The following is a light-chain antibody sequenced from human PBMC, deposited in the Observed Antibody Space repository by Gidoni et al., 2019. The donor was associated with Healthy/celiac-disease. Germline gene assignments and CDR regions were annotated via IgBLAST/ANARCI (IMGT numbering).Light chain of an antibody. CDR2: GNS. CDR1: SSNIGAGYD. J-gene: IGLJ3*02. Sequence: QSVLTQPPSVSGAPGQRVTISCTGSSSNIGAGYDVHWYQQRPGTAPKLPIYGNSNRPSGVPYRFSGSKSGTSASLAITGLQAEADADYYCQSYDSSLRGVFGGGTKLTVL. V-gene: IGLV1-40*01. CDR3: QSYDSSLRGV.